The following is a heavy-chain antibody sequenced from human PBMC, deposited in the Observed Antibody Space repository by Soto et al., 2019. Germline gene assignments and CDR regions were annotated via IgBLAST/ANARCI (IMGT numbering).Heavy chain of an antibody. Sequence: ASVKVSCKASGYTFTSYGISWVRQAPGQGLEWMGWISAYNGNTNYAQKVQGRVTMATDTSTSTAYMELRSLRSDDTAVYYCVSVNWYYDFGSGYLPIIAYCRQGNLGTGSP. CDR2: ISAYNGNT. CDR3: VSVNWYYDFGSGYLPIIAY. J-gene: IGHJ4*02. CDR1: GYTFTSYG. D-gene: IGHD3-3*01. V-gene: IGHV1-18*01.